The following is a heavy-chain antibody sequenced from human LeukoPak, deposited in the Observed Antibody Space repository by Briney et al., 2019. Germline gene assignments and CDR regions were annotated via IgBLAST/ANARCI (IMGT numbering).Heavy chain of an antibody. CDR1: GFTFSSYA. Sequence: GGSLRLSCAASGFTFSSYAMSWVRQAPGKGLEWVSAISGSGGSTSYADSVKGRFTISRDNSKNTLYLQMNSLRAEDTAVYYCAKTFPPYDSSGYYYGPGYYGMDVWGQGTTVTVSS. CDR2: ISGSGGST. J-gene: IGHJ6*02. V-gene: IGHV3-23*01. D-gene: IGHD3-22*01. CDR3: AKTFPPYDSSGYYYGPGYYGMDV.